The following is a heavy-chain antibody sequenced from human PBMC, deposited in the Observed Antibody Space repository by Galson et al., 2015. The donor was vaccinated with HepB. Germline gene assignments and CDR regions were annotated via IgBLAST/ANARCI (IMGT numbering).Heavy chain of an antibody. CDR1: GFSLSTSGMR. CDR2: IDWDDDK. V-gene: IGHV2-70*04. D-gene: IGHD3-3*02. J-gene: IGHJ3*02. CDR3: ARAFDHPGAFDI. Sequence: PALVKPTQTLTLTCTFSGFSLSTSGMRVSWIRQPPGKALEWLARIDWDDDKFYSTSLKTRLTISKDTSKNQVVLTMTNMDPVDTATYYCARAFDHPGAFDIWGQGTMVTVSS.